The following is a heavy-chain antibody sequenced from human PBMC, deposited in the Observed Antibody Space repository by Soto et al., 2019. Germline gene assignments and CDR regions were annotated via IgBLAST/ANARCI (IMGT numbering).Heavy chain of an antibody. CDR1: GYTFTSYG. CDR3: ARAYCSSTSCYAQFLDY. V-gene: IGHV1-18*01. D-gene: IGHD2-2*01. J-gene: IGHJ4*02. CDR2: ISAYNGNT. Sequence: ASVKVSCKASGYTFTSYGISWVRQAPGQGLEWMGWISAYNGNTNYAQKLQGRVTMTTDTSTSTAYMELRSLRSDDTAVYYCARAYCSSTSCYAQFLDYWGQGTLVTVSS.